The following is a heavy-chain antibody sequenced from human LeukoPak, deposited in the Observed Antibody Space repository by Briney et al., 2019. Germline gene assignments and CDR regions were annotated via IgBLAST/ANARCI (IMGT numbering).Heavy chain of an antibody. J-gene: IGHJ4*02. CDR1: GGSISNHY. V-gene: IGHV4-59*11. D-gene: IGHD3-16*02. CDR2: IYYSGST. Sequence: SETLSLTCTVSGGSISNHYWSWIRQPPGKGLEWIGYIYYSGSTNYNPSLKSRVTISVDTSKNQFSLKLSSVTAADTAVYYCARGRLSLDYFDYWGQGTLVTVSS. CDR3: ARGRLSLDYFDY.